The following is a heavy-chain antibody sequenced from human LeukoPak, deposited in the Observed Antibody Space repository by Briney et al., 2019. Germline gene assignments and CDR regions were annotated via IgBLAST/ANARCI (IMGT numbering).Heavy chain of an antibody. D-gene: IGHD3-22*01. CDR1: GFTFSSYG. Sequence: PGGSLRLSCAASGFTFSSYGMHWVRQAPGEGLEWVAVISYDGSNKYYADSVKGRFTISRDNSKNTLYQQMNSLRAEDTAVYYCARVLTYYFDSSDYGGSFDIWGQGTMVTVSS. J-gene: IGHJ3*02. V-gene: IGHV3-30*03. CDR3: ARVLTYYFDSSDYGGSFDI. CDR2: ISYDGSNK.